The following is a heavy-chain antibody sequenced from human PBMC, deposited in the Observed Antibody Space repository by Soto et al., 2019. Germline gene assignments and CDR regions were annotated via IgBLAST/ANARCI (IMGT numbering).Heavy chain of an antibody. V-gene: IGHV4-30-4*01. CDR2: ISYSGST. CDR1: GASISSDDYY. J-gene: IGHJ6*02. Sequence: QVQLQESGPGLVKPSQHLSLTCSISGASISSDDYYWSWFRQPPGKGLEWIGYISYSGSTYYNPSLKRRITISVDTSKTQFSLILRSVTAADTAVFYCAREVNNYYGMDVWGQGTTVTVSS. CDR3: AREVNNYYGMDV.